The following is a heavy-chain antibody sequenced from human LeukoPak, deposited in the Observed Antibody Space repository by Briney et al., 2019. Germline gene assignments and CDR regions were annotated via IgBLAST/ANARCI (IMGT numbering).Heavy chain of an antibody. J-gene: IGHJ6*03. Sequence: GGSLRLSCAASGFTFSSYGMHWVRQAPGKGLEWVAFIRYDGSNKYYADSVKGRFTISRDNSKNTLYLQMNSLRAEDTALYYCAKDSVKVTTIRRVPHYMDVWGKGTTVTISS. V-gene: IGHV3-30*02. CDR3: AKDSVKVTTIRRVPHYMDV. CDR2: IRYDGSNK. D-gene: IGHD5-12*01. CDR1: GFTFSSYG.